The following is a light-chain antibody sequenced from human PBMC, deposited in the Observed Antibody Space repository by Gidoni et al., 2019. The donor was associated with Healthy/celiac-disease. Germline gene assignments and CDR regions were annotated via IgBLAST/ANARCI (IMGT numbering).Light chain of an antibody. CDR1: QSVNSN. J-gene: IGKJ3*01. CDR2: GAS. CDR3: QQYNNWPPLIT. Sequence: ELVMTQSPATLSVSPGERATLSCRASQSVNSNLAWYQHKPGQAPRLLIYGASTRATGIPARFSGSGSGTEFTLTISSLQSEDFAVYYCQQYNNWPPLITFGPGTKVDIK. V-gene: IGKV3-15*01.